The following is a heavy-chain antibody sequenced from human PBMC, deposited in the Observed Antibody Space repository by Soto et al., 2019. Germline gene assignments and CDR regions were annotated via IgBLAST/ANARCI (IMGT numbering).Heavy chain of an antibody. Sequence: SETLSLTCTVSGGSISSYYWSWIRQPPGKGLEWIGYIYYSGSTNYNPSLKSRVTISVDTSKNQFSLKLSSVTAADTAVYYCARGEQEGDYYDTSGYYFGYWGQGTLVSVPS. J-gene: IGHJ4*02. CDR3: ARGEQEGDYYDTSGYYFGY. D-gene: IGHD3-22*01. V-gene: IGHV4-59*01. CDR1: GGSISSYY. CDR2: IYYSGST.